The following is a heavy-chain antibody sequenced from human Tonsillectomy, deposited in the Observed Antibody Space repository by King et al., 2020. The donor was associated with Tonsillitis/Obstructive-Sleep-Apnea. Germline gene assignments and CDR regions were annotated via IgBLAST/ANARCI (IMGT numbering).Heavy chain of an antibody. Sequence: QLVQSGGGVVQPGRSLRLSCAASGFTFSRNAMHWVRQAPGKGLEWLAVISNDGTNKYYADSVKGRFTISRDNSKNTLYLQVNSLRAEDTAVYYCARASTLQCFQDPVTHPIDYWGQGTLVTVSS. CDR2: ISNDGTNK. D-gene: IGHD3-16*01. CDR1: GFTFSRNA. CDR3: ARASTLQCFQDPVTHPIDY. V-gene: IGHV3-30*01. J-gene: IGHJ4*02.